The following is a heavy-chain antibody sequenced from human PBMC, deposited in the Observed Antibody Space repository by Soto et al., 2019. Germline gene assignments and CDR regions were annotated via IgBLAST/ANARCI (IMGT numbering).Heavy chain of an antibody. V-gene: IGHV1-46*01. Sequence: GASVKVSCKASGYTFTGYYMHWVRQAPGQGLEWMGIINLSGGSTSYAQKFQGRVTMTTDTSTSTAYMELRSLRSDDTAVYYCARDQAIVVVVAADYYYYYMDVWGKGTTVTVSS. CDR1: GYTFTGYY. CDR2: INLSGGST. J-gene: IGHJ6*03. D-gene: IGHD2-15*01. CDR3: ARDQAIVVVVAADYYYYYMDV.